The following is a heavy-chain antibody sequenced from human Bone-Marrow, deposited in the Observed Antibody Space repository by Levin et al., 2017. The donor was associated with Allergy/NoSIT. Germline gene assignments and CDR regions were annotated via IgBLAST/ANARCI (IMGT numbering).Heavy chain of an antibody. V-gene: IGHV1-24*01. D-gene: IGHD2-15*01. CDR1: GYTLTDLA. J-gene: IGHJ4*02. Sequence: ASVKVSCKVSGYTLTDLAIHWVRQAPGKGLEWMGGSDHEDGETIYAQRFQGRVTMTEDTSTDTAYMELSSLRSEDTAVYYCVRATLLDYFDYWGQGTLVTVSS. CDR3: VRATLLDYFDY. CDR2: SDHEDGET.